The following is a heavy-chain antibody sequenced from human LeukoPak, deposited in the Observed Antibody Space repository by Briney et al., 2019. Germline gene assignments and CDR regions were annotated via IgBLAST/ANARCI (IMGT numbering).Heavy chain of an antibody. V-gene: IGHV4-59*01. Sequence: SESLSLTCTVSGGSISSYYWSWIRQPPGKGLEWIGVMYYSGISNYYPALNSGVTISIDTSKNQFSLKLSSVTAADTAVYYCARDASDCGYYMDVWGRGTTVTVSS. CDR1: GGSISSYY. CDR2: MYYSGIS. D-gene: IGHD2-21*01. J-gene: IGHJ6*03. CDR3: ARDASDCGYYMDV.